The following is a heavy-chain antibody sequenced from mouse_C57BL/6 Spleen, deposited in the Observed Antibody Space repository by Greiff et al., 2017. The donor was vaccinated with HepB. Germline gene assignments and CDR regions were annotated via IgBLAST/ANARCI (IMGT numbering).Heavy chain of an antibody. D-gene: IGHD2-2*01. V-gene: IGHV1-72*01. Sequence: QVQLQQSGAELVKPGASVKLSCKASGYTFTSYWMHWVKQRPGRGLEWIRRIDPNSGGTKYNEKFKSKATLTVDKPSSTAYMQLSSLTSEDSAVYYCARSGGYHYYAMDYWGQGTSVTVSS. CDR2: IDPNSGGT. CDR3: ARSGGYHYYAMDY. J-gene: IGHJ4*01. CDR1: GYTFTSYW.